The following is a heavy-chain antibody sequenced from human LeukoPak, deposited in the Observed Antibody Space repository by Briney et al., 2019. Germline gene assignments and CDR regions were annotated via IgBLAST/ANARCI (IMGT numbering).Heavy chain of an antibody. CDR3: ARAAPEVRGVIIFDY. CDR2: IYTSGST. Sequence: SETLSLTCTVSGGSISSYYWSWIRQPAGKGLEWIGRIYTSGSTNHNPSLKSRVTMSVDTSKNQFSLKLSSVTAADTAVYYCARAAPEVRGVIIFDYWGQGTLVTVSS. V-gene: IGHV4-4*07. J-gene: IGHJ4*02. D-gene: IGHD3-10*01. CDR1: GGSISSYY.